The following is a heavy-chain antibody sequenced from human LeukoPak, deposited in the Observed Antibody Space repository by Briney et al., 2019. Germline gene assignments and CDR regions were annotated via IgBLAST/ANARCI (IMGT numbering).Heavy chain of an antibody. V-gene: IGHV4-38-2*01. CDR3: ARHWGYSEFDY. J-gene: IGHJ4*02. D-gene: IGHD5-24*01. CDR1: GSSISSGFY. CDR2: IPHSGSP. Sequence: SETLSLTCAISGSSISSGFYWGWIRRPPGKGLEWIGSIPHSGSPYYNPSLKSRVIISVDTSENQFSLRLSSVTAADTAVYYCARHWGYSEFDYWGQGTLVTVSS.